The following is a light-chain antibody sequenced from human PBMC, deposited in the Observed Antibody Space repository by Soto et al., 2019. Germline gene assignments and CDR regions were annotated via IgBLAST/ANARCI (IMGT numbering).Light chain of an antibody. Sequence: SYELTQPPSVSVAPGQTARITCGGNKIGSKSVHGYQQKAGQAPVVVISFDRDRPSGIPERFSGSNSGNTATLTISRVGAGDEADYYCQVWDRSSDHFVFGTGTKVTVL. CDR1: KIGSKS. V-gene: IGLV3-21*04. J-gene: IGLJ1*01. CDR3: QVWDRSSDHFV. CDR2: FDR.